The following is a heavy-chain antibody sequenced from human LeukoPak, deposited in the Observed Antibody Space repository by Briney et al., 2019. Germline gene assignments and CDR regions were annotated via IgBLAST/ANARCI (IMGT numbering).Heavy chain of an antibody. CDR3: AKEGGYYYGSTDY. J-gene: IGHJ4*02. CDR1: GFTFSSYG. D-gene: IGHD3-10*01. V-gene: IGHV3-30*02. Sequence: GGSLRLSCAASGFTFSSYGMHWVRQAPGKGLEWVAFIRYDGSNKYYADSVKGRFTISRDNSKNTLYLQMNSLRAEDTAVYYCAKEGGYYYGSTDYWGQGTLVTVSS. CDR2: IRYDGSNK.